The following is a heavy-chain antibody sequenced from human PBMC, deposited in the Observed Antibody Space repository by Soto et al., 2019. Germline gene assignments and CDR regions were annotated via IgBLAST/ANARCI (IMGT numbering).Heavy chain of an antibody. D-gene: IGHD1-26*01. CDR3: ARLSGSYLQFVS. Sequence: SETLSLTCAVYGGSFSGYYWSWIRQPPGKGLEWIGEINHSGSTNYNPSLKSRVTISVDTSKNQFSLKLSSVTAADTAVYYCARLSGSYLQFVSWGQGTLVTVSS. V-gene: IGHV4-34*01. J-gene: IGHJ4*02. CDR1: GGSFSGYY. CDR2: INHSGST.